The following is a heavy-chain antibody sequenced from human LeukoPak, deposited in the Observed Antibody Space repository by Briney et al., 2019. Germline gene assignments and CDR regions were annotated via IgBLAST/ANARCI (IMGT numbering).Heavy chain of an antibody. CDR1: GFTVSSNY. D-gene: IGHD3-22*01. Sequence: TGGSLRLSCAASGFTVSSNYMSWVRQAPGKGLEWVSVIYSGGTTYYADSVKGRFTISRDNSKNTLYLQMNSLRGEDTAVYYCASAPPQGSSGYYYGWGQGTLVTVSS. J-gene: IGHJ4*02. CDR3: ASAPPQGSSGYYYG. CDR2: IYSGGTT. V-gene: IGHV3-53*01.